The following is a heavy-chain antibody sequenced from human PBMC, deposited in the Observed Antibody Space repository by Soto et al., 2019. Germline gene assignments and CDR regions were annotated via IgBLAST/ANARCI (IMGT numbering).Heavy chain of an antibody. CDR2: TYYSGST. V-gene: IGHV4-59*08. Sequence: PSETLSLTCTVSGGSISSYYWSWIRQPPGKGLEWIGYTYYSGSTNYNPSLKSRVTISVDTSKNQFSLKLSSVTAADTAVYYRARTGSSLLFDYWGQGTLVTVSS. CDR1: GGSISSYY. J-gene: IGHJ4*02. CDR3: ARTGSSLLFDY. D-gene: IGHD6-6*01.